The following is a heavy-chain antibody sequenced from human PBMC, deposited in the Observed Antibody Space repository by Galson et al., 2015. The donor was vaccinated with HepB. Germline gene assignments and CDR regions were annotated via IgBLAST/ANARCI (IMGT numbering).Heavy chain of an antibody. CDR2: ISGAGGST. CDR3: AKAPPVVVTPAAIPSYFDY. Sequence: SLRLSCAASGFTFINYAMNWVRQAPGRGLEWVSVISGAGGSTYYADSVKGLFTISRDNSKNTLYLQMNSLRAEDTAVYYCAKAPPVVVTPAAIPSYFDYWGQGTPVTVSS. V-gene: IGHV3-23*01. D-gene: IGHD2-2*02. CDR1: GFTFINYA. J-gene: IGHJ4*02.